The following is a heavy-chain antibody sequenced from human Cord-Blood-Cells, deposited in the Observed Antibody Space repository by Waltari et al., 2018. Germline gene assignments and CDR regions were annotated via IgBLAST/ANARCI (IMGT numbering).Heavy chain of an antibody. CDR2: IYYSGST. V-gene: IGHV4-31*03. CDR1: GGSISSGGYY. D-gene: IGHD2-2*02. CDR3: AREIYCSSTSCYNDNWFGP. Sequence: QVQLQESGPGLVKPSQTLSLTCTVSGGSISSGGYYWSWIRQHPGKGLEWIGYIYYSGSTYYNPSLKSRVTLSVDTSKNQFSLKLSSVTAADTAVYYCAREIYCSSTSCYNDNWFGPWGQGTLVTVSS. J-gene: IGHJ5*02.